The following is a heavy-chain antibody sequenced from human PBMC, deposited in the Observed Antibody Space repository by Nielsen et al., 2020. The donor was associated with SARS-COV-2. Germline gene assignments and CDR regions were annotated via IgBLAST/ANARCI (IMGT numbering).Heavy chain of an antibody. CDR3: ASIRSFDYLWGIFPN. CDR1: GGSISSYY. CDR2: FYYSGTT. V-gene: IGHV4-59*08. Sequence: GSLRLSCIVSGGSISSYYWSWVRQPPGKRLEWIGYFYYSGTTDFNPSLKSRVSMSVDTSKNQFSLKLMSVTAADTAVYYCASIRSFDYLWGIFPNWGPGTLVTVSS. D-gene: IGHD3-16*01. J-gene: IGHJ4*02.